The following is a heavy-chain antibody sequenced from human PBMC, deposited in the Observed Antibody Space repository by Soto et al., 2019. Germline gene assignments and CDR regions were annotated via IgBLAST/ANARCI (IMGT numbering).Heavy chain of an antibody. CDR2: VKPRTGGT. V-gene: IGHV1-2*02. Sequence: ASVKVSCKTSGYIFTDYNLHWVRQAPGQGLEWMGWVKPRTGGTNYAQKFQDRVTMTSDTSTTTAYMEVIRLTSDDTAVYYCAFPESEMTNWGQGTLVTVS. CDR3: AFPESEMTN. J-gene: IGHJ4*02. CDR1: GYIFTDYN.